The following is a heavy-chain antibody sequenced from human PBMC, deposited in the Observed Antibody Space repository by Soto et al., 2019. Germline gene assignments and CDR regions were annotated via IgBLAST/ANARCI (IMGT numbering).Heavy chain of an antibody. CDR3: AKGGLTCSEAFDI. CDR1: GFNFEDCA. J-gene: IGHJ3*02. CDR2: ISWNSEKI. Sequence: PGGPLRLSCRASGFNFEDCAMHWVRQVPGKGLEWVSGISWNSEKIDYADPVRGRFTISRDNAKKSLFLQMNSLRREDTASYYCAKGGLTCSEAFDIWGRGTKGTV. V-gene: IGHV3-9*01. D-gene: IGHD2-21*01.